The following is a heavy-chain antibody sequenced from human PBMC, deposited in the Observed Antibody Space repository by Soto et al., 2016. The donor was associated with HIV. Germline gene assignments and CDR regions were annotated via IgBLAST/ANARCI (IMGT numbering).Heavy chain of an antibody. CDR3: AREDRITMIVVVTQGLDY. V-gene: IGHV1-18*01. CDR1: GYTFSSYG. J-gene: IGHJ4*02. CDR2: ISAYNGNT. Sequence: QVQLVQSGAEVKKPGASVKVSCKASGYTFSSYGISWVRQAPGQGLEWMGWISAYNGNTNYAQKLQGRVTMTTDTSTSTAYMELRSLRSDDTAVYYCAREDRITMIVVVTQGLDYWARERWSPSPQ. D-gene: IGHD3-22*01.